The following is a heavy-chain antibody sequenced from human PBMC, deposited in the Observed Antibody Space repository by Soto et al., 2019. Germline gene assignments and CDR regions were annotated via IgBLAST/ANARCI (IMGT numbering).Heavy chain of an antibody. CDR1: GGSIRSYC. J-gene: IGHJ3*02. CDR2: ICNSGST. D-gene: IGHD2-8*01. CDR3: ARSTSDIVLMVYAIDDAFDI. Sequence: PSETLSLTCTVSGGSIRSYCWTWIRQPPGEGLEWIGCICNSGSTNYNPSLKSRVTISVDTSKNQFSLKLSSVTAADTAVYYCARSTSDIVLMVYAIDDAFDIWGQGTMVTVSS. V-gene: IGHV4-4*08.